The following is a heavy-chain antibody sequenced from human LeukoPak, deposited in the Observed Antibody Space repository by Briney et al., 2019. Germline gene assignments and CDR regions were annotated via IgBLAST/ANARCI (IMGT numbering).Heavy chain of an antibody. Sequence: SETLSLTCSVSGGSISTYYWSWIRQPAGKGLEWIGRIYTSGSTNYNPSLKSRVTISVDTSKNQFSLKLSSVTAADTAVYYCARDSSRYCSSTSCPFDPWGQGTLVTVSS. CDR3: ARDSSRYCSSTSCPFDP. V-gene: IGHV4-4*07. J-gene: IGHJ5*02. CDR1: GGSISTYY. D-gene: IGHD2-2*01. CDR2: IYTSGST.